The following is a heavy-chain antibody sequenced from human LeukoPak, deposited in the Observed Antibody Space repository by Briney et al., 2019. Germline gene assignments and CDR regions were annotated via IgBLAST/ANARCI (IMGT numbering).Heavy chain of an antibody. V-gene: IGHV4-4*02. CDR1: GGSISSSNW. J-gene: IGHJ4*02. CDR3: ARVVADTACFDF. CDR2: IYHSGKT. D-gene: IGHD6-19*01. Sequence: SETLSLTCAVSGGSISSSNWWSWVRQPPGKGLECIGEIYHSGKTNYDPSLKSRVTLSVDKSKNQLSLKLSSVTAADTAVYYCARVVADTACFDFWGQGTLVTVSS.